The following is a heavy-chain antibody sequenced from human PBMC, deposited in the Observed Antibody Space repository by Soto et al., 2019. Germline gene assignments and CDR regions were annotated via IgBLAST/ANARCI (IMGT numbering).Heavy chain of an antibody. V-gene: IGHV3-23*01. J-gene: IGHJ3*01. D-gene: IGHD6-13*01. CDR2: ISASGSDT. CDR1: GFTLSSYA. Sequence: EVQLLESGGDLIQAGGSLRLSCAASGFTLSSYALTWVRQGPGKGLGWVLVISASGSDTFFRDSVKGRFTISRDTSKNTLYLQMNRLRVEDTAVYYCAKTIVPAGIDAFDVWGRGTMVTVSS. CDR3: AKTIVPAGIDAFDV.